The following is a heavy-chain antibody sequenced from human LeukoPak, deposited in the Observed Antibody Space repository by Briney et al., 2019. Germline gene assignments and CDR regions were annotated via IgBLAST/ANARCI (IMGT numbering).Heavy chain of an antibody. CDR2: IYYSGST. CDR1: GGSVSSGSYY. J-gene: IGHJ3*02. Sequence: PSETRSPTCTVSGGSVSSGSYYWSWIRQPPGKGLEWIGYIYYSGSTNYNPSLKSRVTISVDTSKNQFSLKLSSVTAADTAVYYCARAPSRGYSYGYGAFDIWGQGTMVTVSS. CDR3: ARAPSRGYSYGYGAFDI. D-gene: IGHD5-18*01. V-gene: IGHV4-61*01.